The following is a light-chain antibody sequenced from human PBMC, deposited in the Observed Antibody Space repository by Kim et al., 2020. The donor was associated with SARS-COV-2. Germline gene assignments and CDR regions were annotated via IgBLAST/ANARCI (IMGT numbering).Light chain of an antibody. CDR1: SSDVGGYNY. CDR2: EVS. Sequence: QSALTQPPSASGSPGQSVTISCTGTSSDVGGYNYVSWYQQHPGKAPKLMIYEVSKRPSGVPDRFSGSKSGNTASLTVSWLQAEDEADYYCSSYAGKVFGTGTKVTVL. V-gene: IGLV2-8*01. CDR3: SSYAGKV. J-gene: IGLJ1*01.